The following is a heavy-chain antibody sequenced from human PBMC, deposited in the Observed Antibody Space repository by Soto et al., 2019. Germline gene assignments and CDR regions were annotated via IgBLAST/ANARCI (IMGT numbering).Heavy chain of an antibody. CDR1: GYSFSTYW. Sequence: PGETLKISCEASGYSFSTYWIGWVRQMPGKGLEWVGLIYAANSETRYSPSFQGQITLSVDKSINTAYLQWSSLKASDTAIYYCGKQHPPPAYNGYLDPLGQGNLVSV. CDR3: GKQHPPPAYNGYLDP. CDR2: IYAANSET. D-gene: IGHD1-7*01. J-gene: IGHJ5*02. V-gene: IGHV5-51*01.